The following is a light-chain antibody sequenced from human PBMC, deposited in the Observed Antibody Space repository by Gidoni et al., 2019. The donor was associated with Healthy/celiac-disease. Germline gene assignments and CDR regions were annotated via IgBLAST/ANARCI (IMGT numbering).Light chain of an antibody. Sequence: DIVMTQSPLSLTVTPGEPASISCRSSQSLLHSNGYNYLDWYLQKPGQSPQLLIYLGSNRASGVPDRFSGSGSGTDFTLKISRVEAEDVWVYYCMQALQTPPTFGGGTKVEIK. J-gene: IGKJ4*01. CDR3: MQALQTPPT. CDR2: LGS. CDR1: QSLLHSNGYNY. V-gene: IGKV2-28*01.